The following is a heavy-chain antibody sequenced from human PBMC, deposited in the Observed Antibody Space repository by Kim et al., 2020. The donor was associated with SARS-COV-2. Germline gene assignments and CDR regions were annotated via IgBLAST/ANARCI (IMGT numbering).Heavy chain of an antibody. D-gene: IGHD5-12*01. CDR2: IYYSGST. CDR1: GGSISSSSYY. Sequence: SETLSLTCTVSGGSISSSSYYWGWIRQPPGKGLEWIGSIYYSGSTYYNPSLKSRVTISVDTSKNQFSLKLSSVTAADTAVYYCARRTGRWLQFEFDPWGQGTLVTVSS. CDR3: ARRTGRWLQFEFDP. V-gene: IGHV4-39*01. J-gene: IGHJ5*02.